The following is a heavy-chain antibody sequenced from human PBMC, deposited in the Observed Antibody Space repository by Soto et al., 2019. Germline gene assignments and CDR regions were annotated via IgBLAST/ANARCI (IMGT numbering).Heavy chain of an antibody. Sequence: EVQLLESGGGLVQPGGSLSLTCAASGFTFSSYAMSWVRQAPGKGLEWVSAISGSGGSTYYAASVKGRFTISRDNSKNTLYRQMNSLRAEDTAVYYCAKEYCSSTSCYSSGVVDPWGQGTLVTVSS. V-gene: IGHV3-23*01. CDR1: GFTFSSYA. CDR3: AKEYCSSTSCYSSGVVDP. D-gene: IGHD2-2*01. J-gene: IGHJ5*02. CDR2: ISGSGGST.